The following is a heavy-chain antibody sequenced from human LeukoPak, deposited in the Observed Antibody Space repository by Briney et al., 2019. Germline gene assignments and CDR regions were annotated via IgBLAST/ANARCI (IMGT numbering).Heavy chain of an antibody. V-gene: IGHV3-66*01. CDR1: GFTVSSSY. J-gene: IGHJ6*02. D-gene: IGHD2-2*01. CDR2: IYSGGST. Sequence: GGSLRLSCAASGFTVSSSYMSWVRQAPGNGLEWVSVIYSGGSTYYADSVKGRFTISRDNSKNTLYLQMNSLRAEDTAVYYCARDVYCSSTSCYYNFDYYYGMDVWGQGTTVTVSS. CDR3: ARDVYCSSTSCYYNFDYYYGMDV.